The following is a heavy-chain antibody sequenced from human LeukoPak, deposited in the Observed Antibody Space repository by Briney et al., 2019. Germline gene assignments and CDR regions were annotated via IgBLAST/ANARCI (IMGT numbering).Heavy chain of an antibody. CDR2: ISPNSGGT. CDR3: ARGLWYDFWSGYYTERYNWFDP. J-gene: IGHJ5*02. CDR1: GYTFTGYY. V-gene: IGHV1-2*02. Sequence: GASVKVSCKASGYTFTGYYMHWVRQAPGQGLEWMGWISPNSGGTNYAQKFQGRVTMTRDTSISTAYMELSRLRSDDTAVYYCARGLWYDFWSGYYTERYNWFDPWGQGTLVTVSS. D-gene: IGHD3-3*01.